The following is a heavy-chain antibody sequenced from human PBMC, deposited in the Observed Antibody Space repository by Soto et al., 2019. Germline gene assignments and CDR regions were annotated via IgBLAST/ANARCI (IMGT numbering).Heavy chain of an antibody. Sequence: SVKVSCQASGYSFTSYYMHWARQAPGQGLEWMGMINPSGGSAIYAQKFQGRVTMTRDTSTSTVYMELSSLRSEDTAVYYCAREGVVINSYSYYYDSSGHITSMQYWGQGTLVTVSS. CDR1: GYSFTSYY. CDR2: INPSGGSA. CDR3: AREGVVINSYSYYYDSSGHITSMQY. J-gene: IGHJ4*02. D-gene: IGHD3-22*01. V-gene: IGHV1-46*01.